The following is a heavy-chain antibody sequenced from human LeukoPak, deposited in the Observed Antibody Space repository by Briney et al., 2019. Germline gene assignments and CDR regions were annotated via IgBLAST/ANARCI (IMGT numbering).Heavy chain of an antibody. D-gene: IGHD6-6*01. J-gene: IGHJ4*02. CDR3: ARDLAATRLYFLDH. CDR1: GFTFSTYG. Sequence: GGSLRLSCAASGFTFSTYGMHWVRQAPGKGLEWVSVIWYDGNNKYYADSVKGRFTISRDNSKNTLYLKMDSLRAEDTAVYYCARDLAATRLYFLDHWGQGTLVTVSS. V-gene: IGHV3-33*01. CDR2: IWYDGNNK.